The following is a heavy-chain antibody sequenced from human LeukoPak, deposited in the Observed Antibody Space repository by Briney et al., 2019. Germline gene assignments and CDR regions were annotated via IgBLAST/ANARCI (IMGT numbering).Heavy chain of an antibody. CDR3: ARQNRTYDILTGYYPDDY. CDR1: AYSFTSYW. Sequence: GESLKISCKGPAYSFTSYWFNWVRQMPGKGLEWMGRIDPSDSYTNYSPSFQGHVTISADKSISTAYLQWSSLKASDTAMYYCARQNRTYDILTGYYPDDYRGQGTLVTVSS. CDR2: IDPSDSYT. J-gene: IGHJ4*02. D-gene: IGHD3-9*01. V-gene: IGHV5-10-1*01.